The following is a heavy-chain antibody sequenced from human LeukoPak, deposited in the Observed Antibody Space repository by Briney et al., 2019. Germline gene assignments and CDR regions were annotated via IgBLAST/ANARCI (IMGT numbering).Heavy chain of an antibody. J-gene: IGHJ4*02. D-gene: IGHD2-8*01. Sequence: GGSLRLSCAASGFTFSSYWMHWVRQAPGKGLVWVSRINSDGSSTSYADSVKGRFTISRDNAKNTLYLQMNSLRAEDTVVYYCAYMVYAQYFDYWGQGTLVTVSS. CDR3: AYMVYAQYFDY. CDR2: INSDGSST. V-gene: IGHV3-74*01. CDR1: GFTFSSYW.